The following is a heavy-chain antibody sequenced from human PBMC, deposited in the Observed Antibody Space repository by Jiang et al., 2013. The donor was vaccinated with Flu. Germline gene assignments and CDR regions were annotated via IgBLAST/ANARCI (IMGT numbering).Heavy chain of an antibody. CDR2: ISGSTSYT. V-gene: IGHV3-11*05. J-gene: IGHJ4*02. CDR1: GFTFSDYY. D-gene: IGHD1-26*01. Sequence: GFTFSDYYMSWIRQAPGKGLEWVSYISGSTSYTNYADSVKGRFTISRDSAKNSLYLQMNSLRAEDTAVYYCARDPWGSYSPTPYFDYWGQGTLVTVSS. CDR3: ARDPWGSYSPTPYFDY.